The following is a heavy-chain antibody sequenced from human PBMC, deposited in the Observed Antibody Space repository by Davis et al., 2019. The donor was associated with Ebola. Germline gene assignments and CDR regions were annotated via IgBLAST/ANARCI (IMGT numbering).Heavy chain of an antibody. D-gene: IGHD3-3*01. CDR3: ARASTIFGVVIMLDP. V-gene: IGHV3-23*01. J-gene: IGHJ5*02. Sequence: GESLKISCAGSGFTFSDYGMNWVRQAPGKGLEWVSYISGAGGNTYYADSVKGRFTLSRDNSKSLLYLQMNRLRADDTAVYYCARASTIFGVVIMLDPWGQGTLVTVSS. CDR1: GFTFSDYG. CDR2: ISGAGGNT.